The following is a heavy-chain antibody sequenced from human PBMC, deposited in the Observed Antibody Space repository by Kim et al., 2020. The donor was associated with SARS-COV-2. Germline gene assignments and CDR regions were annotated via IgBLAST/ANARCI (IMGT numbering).Heavy chain of an antibody. D-gene: IGHD3-10*01. J-gene: IGHJ1*01. CDR3: ARSISNIEQPRIGVYFHR. V-gene: IGHV3-11*03. Sequence: SVKGRFTIFRDNAKNSVFLQMNSLRVEDTAMYYCARSISNIEQPRIGVYFHRWGQGTLVTVSS.